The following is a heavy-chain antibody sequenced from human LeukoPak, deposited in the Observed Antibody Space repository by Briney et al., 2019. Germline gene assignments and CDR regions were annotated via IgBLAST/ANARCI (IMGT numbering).Heavy chain of an antibody. Sequence: GGSLRLSCAASGFTLSDYYMSWIRQAPGKGLEWISYISTSGSTTYYADSVKGRFTISRDNAKKSLYLQMNSLRADDTAVYYCATTEYAFSVATAHFDYWGQGTLVAVSS. V-gene: IGHV3-11*01. J-gene: IGHJ4*02. CDR1: GFTLSDYY. CDR3: ATTEYAFSVATAHFDY. CDR2: ISTSGSTT. D-gene: IGHD5-12*01.